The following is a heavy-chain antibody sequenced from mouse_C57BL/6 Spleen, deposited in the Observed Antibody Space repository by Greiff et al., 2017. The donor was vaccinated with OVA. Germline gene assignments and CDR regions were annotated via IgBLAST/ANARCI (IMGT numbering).Heavy chain of an antibody. V-gene: IGHV1-53*01. J-gene: IGHJ2*01. CDR2: INPSNGGT. D-gene: IGHD1-1*01. CDR3: ARKRGITTVPYYFDY. CDR1: GYTFTSYW. Sequence: QVQLKQPGTELVKPGASVKLSCKASGYTFTSYWMHWVKQRPGQGLEWIGNINPSNGGTNYNEKFKSKATLTVDKSSSTAYMQLSSLTSEDSAVYYCARKRGITTVPYYFDYWGQGTTLTVSS.